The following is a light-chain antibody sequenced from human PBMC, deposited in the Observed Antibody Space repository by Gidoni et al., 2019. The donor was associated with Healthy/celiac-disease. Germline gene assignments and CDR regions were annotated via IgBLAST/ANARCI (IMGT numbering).Light chain of an antibody. CDR2: KAS. CDR1: QSISSW. Sequence: DIQMTQSPSTLSASVGDRVTITCRASQSISSWLAWYPQKPGKAPKLLIYKASSLESGVPSRFSGSGSGTEFTLTISSLQPYDFATYYCQQYNSYPWTFGQGTKVEIK. V-gene: IGKV1-5*03. CDR3: QQYNSYPWT. J-gene: IGKJ1*01.